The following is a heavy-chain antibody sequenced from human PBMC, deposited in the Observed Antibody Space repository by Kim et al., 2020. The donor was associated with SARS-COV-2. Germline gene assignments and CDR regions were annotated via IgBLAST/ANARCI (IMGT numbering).Heavy chain of an antibody. D-gene: IGHD3-22*01. CDR3: AKFHEPMIGVVITTIDY. CDR2: ISYDGSNK. Sequence: GGSLRLSCTASGFTFTNYGMHWVRQAPGKGLEWVAVISYDGSNKNYGDSVKGRFTISRDNSKNTLYLQMKSLRAEDTAVYYCAKFHEPMIGVVITTIDYWGQGTLVTVSS. CDR1: GFTFTNYG. J-gene: IGHJ4*02. V-gene: IGHV3-30*18.